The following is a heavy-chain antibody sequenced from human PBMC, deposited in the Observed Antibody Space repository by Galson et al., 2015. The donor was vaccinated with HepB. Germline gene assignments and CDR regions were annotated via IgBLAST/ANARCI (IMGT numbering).Heavy chain of an antibody. CDR1: GFSFISHS. CDR3: ARNPASYDYYNMDV. CDR2: LCPGGTQ. D-gene: IGHD6-25*01. Sequence: SLRLSCAASGFSFISHSMNWVRHSPGKGLEWLAYLCPGGTQYYADSARGRFPLSRDHAKKSLYLHMSSLRVEDTGIYYCARNPASYDYYNMDVWGQGTTVTVSS. V-gene: IGHV3-48*01. J-gene: IGHJ6*02.